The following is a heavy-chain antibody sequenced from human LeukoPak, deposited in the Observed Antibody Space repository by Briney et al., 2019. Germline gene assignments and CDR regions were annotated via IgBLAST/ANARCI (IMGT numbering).Heavy chain of an antibody. Sequence: ASVKVSCKASGYTFTNYYMHWVRQAPGQGLEWMGIINPGGGTTTYAQKFQGRVTMTRDSSTSTIYMEVISLRSEDTAVYYCARGSVVVVAGTIDYWGQGTLVTVSS. D-gene: IGHD2-15*01. V-gene: IGHV1-46*01. CDR1: GYTFTNYY. CDR3: ARGSVVVVAGTIDY. CDR2: INPGGGTT. J-gene: IGHJ4*02.